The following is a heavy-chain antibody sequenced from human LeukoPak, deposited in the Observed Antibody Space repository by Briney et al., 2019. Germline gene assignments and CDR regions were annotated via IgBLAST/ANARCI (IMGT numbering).Heavy chain of an antibody. CDR3: ARDQDYDFLYMDV. D-gene: IGHD3-3*01. CDR1: GFTFSSYS. Sequence: GDSLRLSCAASGFTFSSYSMNWVRQAPGKGLEWVSYISSSSSTIYYADSVKGRFTISRDNAKNSLYLQMNSLRAEDTAVYYCARDQDYDFLYMDVWGKGTTVTVSS. CDR2: ISSSSSTI. V-gene: IGHV3-48*01. J-gene: IGHJ6*03.